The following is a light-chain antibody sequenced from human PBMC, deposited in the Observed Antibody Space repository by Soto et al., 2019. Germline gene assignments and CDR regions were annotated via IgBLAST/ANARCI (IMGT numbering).Light chain of an antibody. CDR3: QQYTDWPTT. J-gene: IGKJ1*01. V-gene: IGKV3-15*01. CDR2: GAS. CDR1: QGVRTT. Sequence: EIVMRQSPATLSVSPGQRATLSCRASQGVRTTVAWYHQRPGQAPRLLIYGASTRATGVPDRFSGGGSGTDFTLTVTSLQAEDFGIYYCQQYTDWPTTFGRGTKVEIK.